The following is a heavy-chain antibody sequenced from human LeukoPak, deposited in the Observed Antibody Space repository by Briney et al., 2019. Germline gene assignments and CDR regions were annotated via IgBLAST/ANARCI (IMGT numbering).Heavy chain of an antibody. CDR2: ISAYNGNT. Sequence: GASVKVSCKASGYTFTSYGISWVRQAPGQGLEWMGWISAYNGNTNYAQKLQGRVTMTTDTSTSTAYMELRSLRSDDTAVYYCARAISRGYYDFWSGYSDLARRDFDYWGQGTLVTVSS. CDR3: ARAISRGYYDFWSGYSDLARRDFDY. V-gene: IGHV1-18*01. J-gene: IGHJ4*02. CDR1: GYTFTSYG. D-gene: IGHD3-3*01.